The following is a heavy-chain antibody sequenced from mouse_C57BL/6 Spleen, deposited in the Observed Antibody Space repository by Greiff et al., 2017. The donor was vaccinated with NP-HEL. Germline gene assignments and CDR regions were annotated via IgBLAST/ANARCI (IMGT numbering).Heavy chain of an antibody. CDR3: ARAGYYDYDGYYFDY. Sequence: VQLKESGPGMVKPSQSLSLTCTVTGYSITSGYDWHWIRHFPGNKLEWMGFLSYSGSTNYNPSLKSRISLTLDTSKKQFFMKLNSVTTENTATYDGARAGYYDYDGYYFDYWGQGTTLTVSS. CDR1: GYSITSGYD. D-gene: IGHD2-4*01. J-gene: IGHJ2*01. V-gene: IGHV3-1*01. CDR2: LSYSGST.